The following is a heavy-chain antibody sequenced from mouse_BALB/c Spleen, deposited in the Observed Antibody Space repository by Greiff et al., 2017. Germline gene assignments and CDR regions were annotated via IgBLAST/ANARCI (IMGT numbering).Heavy chain of an antibody. CDR3: TRSGGTSGYAMDY. V-gene: IGHV1-5*01. CDR1: GYTFTSYW. D-gene: IGHD4-1*01. Sequence: EVQLQESGTVLARPGASVKMSCKASGYTFTSYWMHWVKQRPGQGLEWIGAIYPGNSDTSYNQKFKGKAKLTAVTSTSTAYMELSSLTNEDSAVYYCTRSGGTSGYAMDYWGQGTSVTVSS. J-gene: IGHJ4*01. CDR2: IYPGNSDT.